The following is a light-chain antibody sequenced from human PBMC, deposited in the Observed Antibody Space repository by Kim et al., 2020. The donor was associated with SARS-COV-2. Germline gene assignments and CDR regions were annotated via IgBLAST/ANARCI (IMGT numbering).Light chain of an antibody. J-gene: IGKJ2*01. CDR3: QQYDTDPNT. Sequence: SASVGDRVTITCRASQSISSWLAWYQQKPGKAPNLLRYDASSLESGVPSRFSGRGSGTEFTLTISSLQPDDFATYYCQQYDTDPNTFGQGTKLEI. CDR1: QSISSW. CDR2: DAS. V-gene: IGKV1-5*01.